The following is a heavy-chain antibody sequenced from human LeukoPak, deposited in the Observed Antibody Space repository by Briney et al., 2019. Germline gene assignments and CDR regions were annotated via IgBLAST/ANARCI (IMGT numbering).Heavy chain of an antibody. D-gene: IGHD6-13*01. Sequence: SETLSLTCTVSGGSISSGSYYWGWIRQPPGKGLEWIGSIYYSGSTYYNPSLKSRVTISVDTSKSQFSLKLSSVTAADTAVYYCARHPSRSAAGSLLPFDYWGQGTLVTVSS. V-gene: IGHV4-39*01. J-gene: IGHJ4*02. CDR1: GGSISSGSYY. CDR3: ARHPSRSAAGSLLPFDY. CDR2: IYYSGST.